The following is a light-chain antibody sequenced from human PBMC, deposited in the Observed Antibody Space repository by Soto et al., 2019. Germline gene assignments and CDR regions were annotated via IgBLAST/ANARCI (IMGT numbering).Light chain of an antibody. Sequence: QSALTQPPSASGTPGQRVTISCSGSRFNIGGNTVNWYQHLPGTAPKLLIYSNDQRPSGVPDRFSGSKSGTSASLAISGLQSEDEADYYCAAWDDSLSGHVVFGGGTKLTVL. CDR2: SND. V-gene: IGLV1-44*01. J-gene: IGLJ2*01. CDR3: AAWDDSLSGHVV. CDR1: RFNIGGNT.